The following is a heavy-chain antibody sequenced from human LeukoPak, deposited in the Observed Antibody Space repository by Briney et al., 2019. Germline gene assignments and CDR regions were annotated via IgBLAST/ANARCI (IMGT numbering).Heavy chain of an antibody. V-gene: IGHV3-11*01. Sequence: GGSLRLSCAASGFTFSDYYMSWIRQAPGKGLERVSYISSSGSTIYYADSVKGRFTISRDNAKNSLYLQMSSLRAEDTAVYYCARDSAWFGELLPSVNYWGQGTLVTVSS. CDR3: ARDSAWFGELLPSVNY. CDR2: ISSSGSTI. J-gene: IGHJ4*02. D-gene: IGHD3-10*01. CDR1: GFTFSDYY.